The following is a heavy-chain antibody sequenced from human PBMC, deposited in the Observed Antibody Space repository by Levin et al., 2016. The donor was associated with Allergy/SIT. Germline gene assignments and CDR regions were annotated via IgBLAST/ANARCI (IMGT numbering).Heavy chain of an antibody. CDR2: IYHSGST. J-gene: IGHJ4*02. Sequence: SETLSLTCAVSGGSISSGGYSWSWIRQPPGKGLEWIGYIYHSGSTYYNPSLKSRVTISVDRSKNQFSLKLSSVTAADTAVYYCARGVAMDYWGQGTLVTVSS. CDR1: GGSISSGGYS. D-gene: IGHD2-15*01. CDR3: ARGVAMDY. V-gene: IGHV4-30-2*01.